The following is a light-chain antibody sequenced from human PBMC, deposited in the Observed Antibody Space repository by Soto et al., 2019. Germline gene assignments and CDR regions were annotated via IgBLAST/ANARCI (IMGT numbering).Light chain of an antibody. J-gene: IGLJ1*01. Sequence: QSALTQPASVSASPGQSIAISCTGSSSDVGGYNYVSWYQQHPGKAPKLMIYDVSNRPSGVSNRFSGSKSGNTASLTISGLQAEDEADYSCSSYTSSTTYVFVAGTKVTV. CDR2: DVS. V-gene: IGLV2-14*01. CDR1: SSDVGGYNY. CDR3: SSYTSSTTYV.